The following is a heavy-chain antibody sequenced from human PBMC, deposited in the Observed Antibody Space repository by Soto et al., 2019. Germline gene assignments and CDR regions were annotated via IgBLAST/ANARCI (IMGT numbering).Heavy chain of an antibody. Sequence: EVQLLESGGGLVQPGGSLRLSCAASGFTFSSYAMSWVRQAPGKGLEWVSGISGSGGSTYYADSVKGRFTISRDNSKNPLFVERDSRGAEERAVYYWAKGGRAGGGGDFDYWGQGTLVTVSS. D-gene: IGHD3-10*01. CDR2: ISGSGGST. J-gene: IGHJ4*02. CDR3: AKGGRAGGGGDFDY. CDR1: GFTFSSYA. V-gene: IGHV3-23*01.